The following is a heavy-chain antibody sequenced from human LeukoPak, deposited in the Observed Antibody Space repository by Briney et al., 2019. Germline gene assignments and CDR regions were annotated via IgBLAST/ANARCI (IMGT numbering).Heavy chain of an antibody. V-gene: IGHV3-33*06. CDR2: IWYDGSNK. CDR3: AKEGDIVVVPAAQGYYFDY. D-gene: IGHD2-2*01. Sequence: GGSPRLSCAASGFTFSSYGMHWVRQAPGKGLEWVAVIWYDGSNKYYADSVKGRFTISRDNSKNTLYLQMNSLRAEDTAVYYCAKEGDIVVVPAAQGYYFDYWGQGTLVTVSS. CDR1: GFTFSSYG. J-gene: IGHJ4*02.